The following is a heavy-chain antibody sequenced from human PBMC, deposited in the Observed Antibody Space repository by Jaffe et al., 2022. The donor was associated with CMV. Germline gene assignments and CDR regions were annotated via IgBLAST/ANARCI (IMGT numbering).Heavy chain of an antibody. CDR3: ARVGTYYDILTGYFYNWFDP. V-gene: IGHV4-59*01. J-gene: IGHJ5*02. CDR1: GGSISSYY. D-gene: IGHD3-9*01. CDR2: IYYSGST. Sequence: QVQLQESGPGLVKPSETLSLTCTVSGGSISSYYWSWIRQPPGKGLEWIGYIYYSGSTNYNPSLKSRVTISVDTSKNQFSLKLSSVTAADTAVYYCARVGTYYDILTGYFYNWFDPWGQGTLVTVSS.